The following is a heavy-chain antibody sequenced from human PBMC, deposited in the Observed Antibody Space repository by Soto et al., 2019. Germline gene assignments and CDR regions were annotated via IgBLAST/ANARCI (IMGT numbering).Heavy chain of an antibody. CDR1: GGSISSYY. Sequence: SETLSLTCTVSGGSISSYYWSWIRQPPGKGLEWIGYIYYSGSTNYNPSLKSRVTISVDTSKNQFSLKLSSVTAADTAVYYCARDGSGSYLREPENWFDPWGQGTLVTVSS. D-gene: IGHD1-26*01. V-gene: IGHV4-59*01. CDR3: ARDGSGSYLREPENWFDP. CDR2: IYYSGST. J-gene: IGHJ5*02.